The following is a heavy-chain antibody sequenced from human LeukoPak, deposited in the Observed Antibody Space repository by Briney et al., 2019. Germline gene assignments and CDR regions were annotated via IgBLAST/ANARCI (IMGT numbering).Heavy chain of an antibody. CDR1: GYTFTSYD. V-gene: IGHV1-8*01. J-gene: IGHJ6*03. CDR2: MNPNSGNT. Sequence: ASVKVSCKASGYTFTSYDINWERQATGQGLEWMGWMNPNSGNTGYAQKFQGRVTMTRNTSISTAYMELSSLRSEDTAVYYCARSGYCTNGVCYWYYYYMDVWGKGTTVTVSS. D-gene: IGHD2-8*01. CDR3: ARSGYCTNGVCYWYYYYMDV.